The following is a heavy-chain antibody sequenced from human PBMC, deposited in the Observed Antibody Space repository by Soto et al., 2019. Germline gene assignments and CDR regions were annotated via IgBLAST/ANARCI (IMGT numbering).Heavy chain of an antibody. V-gene: IGHV1-2*04. J-gene: IGHJ3*02. CDR3: ARGGWDIVVVVAATPSTFDI. CDR1: GYTFTGYY. CDR2: INPNSGGT. Sequence: ASVKVSCKASGYTFTGYYMHWARQAPGQGLEWMGWINPNSGGTNYAQKFQGWVTMTRDTSISTAYMELSRLRSDDTAVYYCARGGWDIVVVVAATPSTFDIWGQGQMVTVSS. D-gene: IGHD2-15*01.